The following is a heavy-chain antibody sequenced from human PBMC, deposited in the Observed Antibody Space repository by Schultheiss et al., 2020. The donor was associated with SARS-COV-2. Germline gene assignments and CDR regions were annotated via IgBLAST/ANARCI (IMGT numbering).Heavy chain of an antibody. CDR2: IGTAGDT. Sequence: GGSLRLSCAASGFTFSSYDMHWVRQATGKGLEWVSAIGTAGDTYYPGSVKGRFTISRDGSENALFLQMDSLRAEDTAVYYCARASITAQYGMDVWGQGTTVTVSS. J-gene: IGHJ6*02. V-gene: IGHV3-13*01. CDR3: ARASITAQYGMDV. CDR1: GFTFSSYD. D-gene: IGHD3-10*01.